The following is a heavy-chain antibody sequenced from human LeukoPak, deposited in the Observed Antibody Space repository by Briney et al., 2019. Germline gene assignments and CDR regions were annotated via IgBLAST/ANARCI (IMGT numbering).Heavy chain of an antibody. CDR2: ISSSSSYI. J-gene: IGHJ2*01. CDR1: GFTFSSYS. D-gene: IGHD7-27*01. V-gene: IGHV3-21*04. Sequence: GGSLRLSCAASGFTFSSYSMNWVRQAPGKGLEWVSSISSSSSYIYYADSVKGRFTISRDNAKNSLYLQMNSLRAEDTALYYCAKDLGTYNWYFDLWGRGTLVTVSS. CDR3: AKDLGTYNWYFDL.